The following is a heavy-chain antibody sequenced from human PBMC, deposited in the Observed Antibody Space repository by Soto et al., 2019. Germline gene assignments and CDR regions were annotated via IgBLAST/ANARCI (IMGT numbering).Heavy chain of an antibody. V-gene: IGHV4-34*01. CDR3: ARGESQQQRDD. Sequence: SETLSLTCAVYGVSFIGYYWSWILQPPGKGLEWIGEINHSGSTNYNPSLKSRVTISVDTSKNQFSLKLSSVTAADTAGDYCARGESQQQRDDWGQGPLVTGSS. D-gene: IGHD6-13*01. CDR2: INHSGST. CDR1: GVSFIGYY. J-gene: IGHJ4*02.